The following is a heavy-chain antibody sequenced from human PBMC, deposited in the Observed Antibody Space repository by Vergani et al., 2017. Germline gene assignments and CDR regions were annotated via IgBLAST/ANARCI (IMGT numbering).Heavy chain of an antibody. CDR2: IYHSGST. CDR1: GYSISSGYY. J-gene: IGHJ6*03. Sequence: QVQLQESGPGLVKPSETLSLTCTVSGYSISSGYYWGWIRQPPGKGLEWIGSIYHSGSTYYNPSLKSRVTISVDPSKNQFSLKLSSVTAADTAVYYCARVDTQVPATSHFYYMDVWGKGTTVVVSS. D-gene: IGHD6-25*01. CDR3: ARVDTQVPATSHFYYMDV. V-gene: IGHV4-38-2*02.